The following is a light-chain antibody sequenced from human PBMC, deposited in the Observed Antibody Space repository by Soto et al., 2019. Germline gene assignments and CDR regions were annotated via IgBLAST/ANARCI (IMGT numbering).Light chain of an antibody. CDR1: SSNIGGNR. CDR3: ATWDDSLTCYV. V-gene: IGLV1-44*01. J-gene: IGLJ1*01. CDR2: SNN. Sequence: HSALAQPPSASETPGQRATISFSGSSSNIGGNRVSWYQQVPGTAPKLLIYSNNQRPAGVPDRFSGSKSGTSASLAISGLQSEDEADYYCATWDDSLTCYVFATGTKVTVL.